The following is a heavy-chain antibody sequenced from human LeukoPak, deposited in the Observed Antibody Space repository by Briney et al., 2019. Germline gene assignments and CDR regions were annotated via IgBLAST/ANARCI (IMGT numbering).Heavy chain of an antibody. Sequence: PGGSLRPSCAASGFTFSSYAMSWVRQAPGKGLEWVSGISGSGGGTYYADSVKGRFTISRDDSKNTMYLQMNSLRAEDTAVYYCARAGSIRFDYWGQGTLVTVSS. D-gene: IGHD1-26*01. J-gene: IGHJ4*02. CDR1: GFTFSSYA. CDR2: ISGSGGGT. V-gene: IGHV3-23*01. CDR3: ARAGSIRFDY.